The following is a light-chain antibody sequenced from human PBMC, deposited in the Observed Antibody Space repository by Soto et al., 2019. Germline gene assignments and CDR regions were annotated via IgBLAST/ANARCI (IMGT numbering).Light chain of an antibody. J-gene: IGKJ2*03. CDR3: QHYKISTRYS. CDR1: ENINKW. CDR2: QAS. Sequence: DIQRTQSPSTLSASVGDRVTITCRAIENINKWLAWYQQRPGTVPKLLIYQASNLESGVPARFSGSGSGTDFTLTISSLQPEDFATYYCQHYKISTRYSFGQGTKVDIK. V-gene: IGKV1-5*03.